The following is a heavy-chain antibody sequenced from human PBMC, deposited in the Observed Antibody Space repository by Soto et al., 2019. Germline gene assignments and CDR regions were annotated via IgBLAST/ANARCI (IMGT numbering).Heavy chain of an antibody. CDR2: ISAYNGNT. CDR1: GYTFTSYG. D-gene: IGHD6-19*01. V-gene: IGHV1-18*01. J-gene: IGHJ4*02. CDR3: ARSMGIAVAGKRFDY. Sequence: ASVKVACKASGYTFTSYGISWVRQAPGQGLEWMGWISAYNGNTNYAQKLQGRVTMTTDTSTSTAYMELRSLRSDDTAVYYCARSMGIAVAGKRFDYWGQGTLVTVSS.